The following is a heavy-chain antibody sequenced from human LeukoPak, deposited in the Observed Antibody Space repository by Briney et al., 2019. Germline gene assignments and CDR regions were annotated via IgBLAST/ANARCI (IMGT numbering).Heavy chain of an antibody. J-gene: IGHJ5*02. CDR2: IYTSGGT. Sequence: PSETLSLTCTVSGGSISSGSYYWSWIRQPAGKGLEWIGRIYTSGGTNYNPSLKSRVTISVDTSKNQFSLKLSSVTAADTAVYYCARYISSGYYRGGFDPWGQGTLVTVSS. V-gene: IGHV4-61*02. CDR1: GGSISSGSYY. D-gene: IGHD3-22*01. CDR3: ARYISSGYYRGGFDP.